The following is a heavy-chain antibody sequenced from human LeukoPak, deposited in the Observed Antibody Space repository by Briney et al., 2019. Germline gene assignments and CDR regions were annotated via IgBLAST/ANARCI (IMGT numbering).Heavy chain of an antibody. CDR1: GFTFSSYG. D-gene: IGHD3-22*01. CDR3: ASGYYDSSGYADAFDI. J-gene: IGHJ3*02. V-gene: IGHV3-21*01. Sequence: GGSLRLSCAASGFTFSSYGMHWVRQAPGKGLEWVSSISSSSSYIYYADSVKGRFTISRDNAKNSLYLQMNSLRAEDTAVYYCASGYYDSSGYADAFDIWGQGTMVTVSS. CDR2: ISSSSSYI.